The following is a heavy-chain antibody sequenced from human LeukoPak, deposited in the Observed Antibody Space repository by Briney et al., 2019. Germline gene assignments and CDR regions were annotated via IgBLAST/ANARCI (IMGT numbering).Heavy chain of an antibody. CDR2: IGTSSTTI. V-gene: IGHV3-48*01. J-gene: IGHJ6*03. Sequence: GGSLRLSCAASGFTFSSYTMNWVRQPPGMGLEWVSNIGTSSTTIYYADSVKGRFTIPRDNAKNSLYLQMNSLRADDTAVYYCARFAAGGSYYYYMDVWGKGTTVTVSS. CDR1: GFTFSSYT. D-gene: IGHD6-25*01. CDR3: ARFAAGGSYYYYMDV.